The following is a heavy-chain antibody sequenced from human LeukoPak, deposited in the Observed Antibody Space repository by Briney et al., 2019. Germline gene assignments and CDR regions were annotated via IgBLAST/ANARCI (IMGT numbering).Heavy chain of an antibody. Sequence: GASVKVSCKASGYSFTGYYMHWVRQAPGQGLEWMGWINPNSGGTNYAQKFQGRVTMTRDTSISTAYMELSRLRSDDTAVYYCAREDYYGSGSLPWGQGTLVTVSS. J-gene: IGHJ4*02. V-gene: IGHV1-2*02. CDR2: INPNSGGT. CDR1: GYSFTGYY. CDR3: AREDYYGSGSLP. D-gene: IGHD3-10*01.